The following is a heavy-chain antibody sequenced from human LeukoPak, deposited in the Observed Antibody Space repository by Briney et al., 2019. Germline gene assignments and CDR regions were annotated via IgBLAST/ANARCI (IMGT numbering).Heavy chain of an antibody. CDR2: ISYDGSNK. Sequence: PGGSLRLSCVASGFTFSSYAMHWVRQAPGKGLEWVAVISYDGSNKYYADSVKGRFTISRDNSKNTLYLQMNSLRAEDTAVYYCARGTVTIVGEDWFDPWGQGTLVTVSS. J-gene: IGHJ5*02. D-gene: IGHD4-17*01. V-gene: IGHV3-30-3*01. CDR3: ARGTVTIVGEDWFDP. CDR1: GFTFSSYA.